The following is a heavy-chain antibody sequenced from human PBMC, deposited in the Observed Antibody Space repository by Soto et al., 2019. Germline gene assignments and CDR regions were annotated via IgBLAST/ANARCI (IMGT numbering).Heavy chain of an antibody. CDR1: GFTFSSYS. CDR2: ISGSSTNI. J-gene: IGHJ3*02. CDR3: ARHHGRYDAFDI. Sequence: EVQLVESGGGLVQPGGSLRLFCAASGFTFSSYSMNWVRQAPGKGLEWVSYISGSSTNIYYADSVKGRFTISRDNAKNSLYLQMISLRDEDTAVYYCARHHGRYDAFDICGQGTMVTVSS. D-gene: IGHD4-17*01. V-gene: IGHV3-48*02.